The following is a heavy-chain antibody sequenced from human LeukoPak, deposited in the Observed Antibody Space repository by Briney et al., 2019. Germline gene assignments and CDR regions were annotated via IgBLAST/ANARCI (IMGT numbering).Heavy chain of an antibody. Sequence: SETLSLTCTVSGGSISSYYWSWIRQPPGKGLEWIGYIYYSGSTNYNPSLKSRVTMSIDTSKNQFSLKLSSVTAADTAVYYCARVSTLPTSGDYWGQGTLVTVSS. CDR2: IYYSGST. J-gene: IGHJ4*02. CDR3: ARVSTLPTSGDY. CDR1: GGSISSYY. D-gene: IGHD2/OR15-2a*01. V-gene: IGHV4-59*08.